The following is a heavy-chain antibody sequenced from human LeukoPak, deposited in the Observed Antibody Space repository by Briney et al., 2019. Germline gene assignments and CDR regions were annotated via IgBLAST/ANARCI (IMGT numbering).Heavy chain of an antibody. CDR1: GFTFTTYY. CDR2: IDQEGSGK. D-gene: IGHD3-22*01. CDR3: VVTTRSMSFDY. Sequence: QPGGSLRLSCAASGFTFTTYYMFWVRQAPGKGLEWVASIDQEGSGKNYVDSVKGRFTISRDNAQNSLYLQMSSLSAEDTAVYYCVVTTRSMSFDYWGQGTLVTVSS. J-gene: IGHJ4*02. V-gene: IGHV3-7*05.